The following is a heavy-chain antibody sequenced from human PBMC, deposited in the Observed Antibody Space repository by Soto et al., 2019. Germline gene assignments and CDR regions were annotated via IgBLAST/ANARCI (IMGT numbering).Heavy chain of an antibody. D-gene: IGHD2-21*02. Sequence: PGGSLRLSCAASGFTFSSYAMSWVRQAPGKGLEWVSAISGSGGSTYYADSVKGRFTIPRDNSKNTLYLQMNSLRAEGTAVYYCAKDPKRGDRGDIGGKGTMVTVPS. V-gene: IGHV3-23*01. CDR2: ISGSGGST. CDR1: GFTFSSYA. CDR3: AKDPKRGDRGDI. J-gene: IGHJ3*02.